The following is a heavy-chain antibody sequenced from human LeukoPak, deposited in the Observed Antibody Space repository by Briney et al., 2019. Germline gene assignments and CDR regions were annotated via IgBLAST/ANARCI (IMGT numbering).Heavy chain of an antibody. CDR1: GGSISSYY. J-gene: IGHJ4*02. Sequence: SETLSLTCTVSGGSISSYYWSWIRQPPGKGLEWIGYIYHSGSTNYNPSLKSRVTISVDTSKNQFSLKLSSVTAADTAVYYCARYGSYFDYWGQGTLVTVSS. CDR2: IYHSGST. V-gene: IGHV4-59*08. CDR3: ARYGSYFDY. D-gene: IGHD1-26*01.